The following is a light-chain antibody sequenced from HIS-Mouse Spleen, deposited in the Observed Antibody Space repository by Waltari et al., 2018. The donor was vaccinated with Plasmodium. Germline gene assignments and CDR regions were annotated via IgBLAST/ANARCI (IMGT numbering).Light chain of an antibody. CDR2: EGS. J-gene: IGLJ3*02. Sequence: QSALTQPASVSGSPGQSITIPCTGTSSHVGSYNLVSWYQQHPGKAPKLMIYEGSKRPSGVSNRFSGSKSGNTASLTISGLQAEDEADYYCCSYAGSSTFVFGGGTKLTVL. CDR3: CSYAGSSTFV. V-gene: IGLV2-23*03. CDR1: SSHVGSYNL.